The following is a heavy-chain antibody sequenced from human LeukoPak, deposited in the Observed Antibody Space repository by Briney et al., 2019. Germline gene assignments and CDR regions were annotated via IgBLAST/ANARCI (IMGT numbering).Heavy chain of an antibody. CDR2: MNPNSGNT. V-gene: IGHV1-8*01. CDR1: AYTFTSYD. Sequence: ASVKVSCKASAYTFTSYDINWVRQATGQGLEWMGWMNPNSGNTGYAQKFQGRVTMTRNTSISTAYMELSSLRSEDTVVYYCARGAPGSYCSGGSCPYFDYWGQGTLISVSS. CDR3: ARGAPGSYCSGGSCPYFDY. J-gene: IGHJ4*02. D-gene: IGHD2-15*01.